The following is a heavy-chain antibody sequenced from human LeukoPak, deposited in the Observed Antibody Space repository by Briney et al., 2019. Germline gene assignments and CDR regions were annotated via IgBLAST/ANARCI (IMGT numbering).Heavy chain of an antibody. J-gene: IGHJ5*02. CDR3: ARGGVLLWFGELGNWFDP. V-gene: IGHV1-18*01. D-gene: IGHD3-10*01. Sequence: GASVKVSCKASGYTFTSYGISWVRQAPGQGLEWMGWTSAYNGNTNYAQKLQGRVTMTTDTSTSTAYMELRSLRSDDTAVYYCARGGVLLWFGELGNWFDPWGQGTLVTVSS. CDR2: TSAYNGNT. CDR1: GYTFTSYG.